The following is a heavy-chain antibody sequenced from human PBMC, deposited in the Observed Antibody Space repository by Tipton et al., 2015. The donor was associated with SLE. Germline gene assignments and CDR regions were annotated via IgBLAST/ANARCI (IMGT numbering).Heavy chain of an antibody. CDR1: GGSISSYY. CDR2: IYYSGST. J-gene: IGHJ4*02. Sequence: TLSLTCTVSGGSISSYYWSWIRQPAGQGLEWIGHIYYSGSTNYNPSLKSRVTISVDTSKNQFSLKLSSVTAADTAVYYCARGYYDFWSGYNVDYWGQGTLVTASS. V-gene: IGHV4-59*01. CDR3: ARGYYDFWSGYNVDY. D-gene: IGHD3-3*01.